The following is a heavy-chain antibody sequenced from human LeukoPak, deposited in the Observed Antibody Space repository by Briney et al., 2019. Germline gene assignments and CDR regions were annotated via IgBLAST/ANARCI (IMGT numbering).Heavy chain of an antibody. V-gene: IGHV1-69*06. D-gene: IGHD3-22*01. CDR3: ARSITMIDDAFDI. Sequence: SVKVSCKASGGTFSSYAISWVRQAPGQGLEWMGGIIPIFGTANYAQKFQGRVTITSDKSTSTAYMELSSLRSEDTAVYYCARSITMIDDAFDIWGQGTMVTVSS. J-gene: IGHJ3*02. CDR2: IIPIFGTA. CDR1: GGTFSSYA.